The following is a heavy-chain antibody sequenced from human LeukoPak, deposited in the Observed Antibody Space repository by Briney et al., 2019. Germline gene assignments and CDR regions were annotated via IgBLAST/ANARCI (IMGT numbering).Heavy chain of an antibody. Sequence: NPSETLSLTCTVSGGSISSYYWSWIRQPPGKGLEWIGYIYYSGSTNYNPSLKSRVTISVDTSKNQFSLELSSVTAADTAVYYCARLGDYYGSGSPVDYWGQGTLVTVSS. V-gene: IGHV4-59*01. CDR3: ARLGDYYGSGSPVDY. J-gene: IGHJ4*02. CDR1: GGSISSYY. CDR2: IYYSGST. D-gene: IGHD3-10*01.